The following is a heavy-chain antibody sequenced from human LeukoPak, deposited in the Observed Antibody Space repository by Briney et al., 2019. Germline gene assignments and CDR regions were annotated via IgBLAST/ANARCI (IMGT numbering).Heavy chain of an antibody. CDR2: IYSDNT. J-gene: IGHJ4*02. CDR1: GFTVSTNS. V-gene: IGHV3-53*01. CDR3: ARRAGAYSHPYDY. Sequence: GPLRLSCTVSGFTVSTNSMSWVRQAPGKGPEWVSFIYSDNTHHSDSVKGRFTIPRDNSKNTLYLQMNSLRAEDTAVYYCARRAGAYSHPYDYWGQGTLVTVSS. D-gene: IGHD4/OR15-4a*01.